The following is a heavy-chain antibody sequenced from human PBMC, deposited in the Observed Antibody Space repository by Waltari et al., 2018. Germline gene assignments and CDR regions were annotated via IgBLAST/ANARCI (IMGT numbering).Heavy chain of an antibody. V-gene: IGHV3-7*01. CDR2: IKGDGSQT. CDR3: ARDVPHSGRGCYDF. J-gene: IGHJ3*01. Sequence: EVQLVESGGGLVQPGGSLRLSCAASGFTFSDFWMNWVRQAPGKGVELVAKIKGDGSQTDYVDSVKGRFIISRDNAKNSLYLQITSLRAEDTAVYYCARDVPHSGRGCYDFWGQGTMVTVSS. CDR1: GFTFSDFW.